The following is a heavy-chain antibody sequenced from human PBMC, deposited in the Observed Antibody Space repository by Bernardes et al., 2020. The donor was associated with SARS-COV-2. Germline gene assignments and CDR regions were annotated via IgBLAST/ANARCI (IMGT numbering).Heavy chain of an antibody. CDR3: ARDLDLQQLPGDSSWAY. D-gene: IGHD6-13*01. Sequence: GGSLRLSCAASGFTFSSYGMHWVRQAPGKGLEWVAVIWYDGSNKYYADSVKGRFTISRDNSKNTLYLQMNSLRAEDTAVYYCARDLDLQQLPGDSSWAYWGQGTLVTVSS. CDR2: IWYDGSNK. V-gene: IGHV3-33*01. J-gene: IGHJ4*02. CDR1: GFTFSSYG.